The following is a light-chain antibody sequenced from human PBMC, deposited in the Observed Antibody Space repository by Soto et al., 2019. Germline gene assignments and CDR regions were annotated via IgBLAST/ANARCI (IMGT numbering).Light chain of an antibody. CDR1: QGITYY. V-gene: IGKV1-27*01. J-gene: IGKJ4*01. Sequence: DIQMTQSPSSLSASVGDRVTITCRASQGITYYLAWYQQKPGKVPKLLIYAASTLQSGVPSRFSGGGSGAYFTLTISRLQPEYVATYYCQNYNSAPLTFGGGTKVEIK. CDR2: AAS. CDR3: QNYNSAPLT.